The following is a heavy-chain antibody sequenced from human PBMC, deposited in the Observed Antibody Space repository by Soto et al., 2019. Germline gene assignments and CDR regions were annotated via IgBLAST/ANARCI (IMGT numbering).Heavy chain of an antibody. V-gene: IGHV5-10-1*01. D-gene: IGHD6-19*01. J-gene: IGHJ6*02. Sequence: GESLKISGKGSGYSFTSYWISWVRQMPGKGLEWMGRIDPSDSYTNYSPSFQGHVTISADKSISTAYLQWSSLKASDTAMYYCARRCIAVAGSFCGMDVWGQGTSVTVSS. CDR2: IDPSDSYT. CDR3: ARRCIAVAGSFCGMDV. CDR1: GYSFTSYW.